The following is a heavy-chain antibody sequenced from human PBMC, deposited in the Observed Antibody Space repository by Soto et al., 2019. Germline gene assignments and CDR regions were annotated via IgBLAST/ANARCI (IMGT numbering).Heavy chain of an antibody. V-gene: IGHV1-8*01. Sequence: QVQLVQSGAEVKKPGASVKVSCKASGYTYTSYDINWVRQATGQGLEWMGWMNPNSGNTGYVQKFQGRVTMTRNTSISTGYMELSSLRYEATAVYYCARTLYGDNVDYWGQGTLVTVSS. D-gene: IGHD4-17*01. CDR3: ARTLYGDNVDY. CDR1: GYTYTSYD. J-gene: IGHJ4*02. CDR2: MNPNSGNT.